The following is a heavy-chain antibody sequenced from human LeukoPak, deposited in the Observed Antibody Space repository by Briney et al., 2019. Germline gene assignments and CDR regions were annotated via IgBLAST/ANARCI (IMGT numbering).Heavy chain of an antibody. J-gene: IGHJ1*01. CDR2: INHSGST. CDR3: ARARLGSRGPVLPAARREGFQH. V-gene: IGHV4-34*01. CDR1: GGTFSGYY. Sequence: PSETLSLTCAVYGGTFSGYYLSWIRQPPGKGLEWIGEINHSGSTNYNPSLKSRVTISVDTSKNQFSLKLSSVTAADTAVYYCARARLGSRGPVLPAARREGFQHWGQGTLVTVSS. D-gene: IGHD2-2*01.